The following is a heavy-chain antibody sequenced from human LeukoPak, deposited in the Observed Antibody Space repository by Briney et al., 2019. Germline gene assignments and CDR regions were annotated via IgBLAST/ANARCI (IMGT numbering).Heavy chain of an antibody. Sequence: GASVKVSCKASGYTFTSYGISWVRQAPGQGLEWMGWISAYNGNTNYAQKLQGRVTMTTDTSTSTAYMELRSLRSDDTAVYYCARDLPTYDSGGYYSDYWGQGTLVTVSS. D-gene: IGHD3-22*01. CDR1: GYTFTSYG. J-gene: IGHJ4*02. CDR2: ISAYNGNT. V-gene: IGHV1-18*01. CDR3: ARDLPTYDSGGYYSDY.